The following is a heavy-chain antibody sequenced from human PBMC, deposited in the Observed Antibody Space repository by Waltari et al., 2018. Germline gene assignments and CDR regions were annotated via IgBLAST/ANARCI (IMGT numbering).Heavy chain of an antibody. CDR1: GGSISSSSYY. V-gene: IGHV4-39*01. CDR2: IYYSGST. D-gene: IGHD3-3*01. Sequence: QLQLQESGPGLVKPSETLSLTCTVSGGSISSSSYYWGWIRQPPGKGLEWIGSIYYSGSTYYNPSLKSRVTISVDTSKNQFSLKLSSVTAADTAVYYCAASYYDFWSGYYTVYGFDYWGQGTLVTVSS. CDR3: AASYYDFWSGYYTVYGFDY. J-gene: IGHJ4*02.